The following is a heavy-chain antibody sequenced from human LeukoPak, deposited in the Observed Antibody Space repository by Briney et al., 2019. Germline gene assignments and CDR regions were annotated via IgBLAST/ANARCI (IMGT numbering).Heavy chain of an antibody. J-gene: IGHJ6*03. CDR3: ARESFSSTLTTSPTSYNWNDEYYYYMDV. CDR2: ISAYNGNT. CDR1: GYTFTSYG. Sequence: GASVKVSCKASGYTFTSYGISWVRQAPGQGLEWMGWISAYNGNTNYAQKLQGRVTMTTDTSTSTAYMELRSLRSDDTAVYYCARESFSSTLTTSPTSYNWNDEYYYYMDVWGKGTTVTVSS. D-gene: IGHD1-1*01. V-gene: IGHV1-18*01.